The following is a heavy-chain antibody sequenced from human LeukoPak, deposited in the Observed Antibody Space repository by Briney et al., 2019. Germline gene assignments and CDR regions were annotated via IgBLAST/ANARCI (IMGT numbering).Heavy chain of an antibody. D-gene: IGHD5-18*01. J-gene: IGHJ4*02. CDR2: FYYSGST. Sequence: KPSETPSLTCAVSGGSISSYYWSWIRQPPGKGLEWIGFFYYSGSTNYNPSLKSRVTISVDTSKNHFSLKLSSVTAADTAVYYCARGPGGYSYGYYFDYWGQGTLVTVSS. CDR3: ARGPGGYSYGYYFDY. V-gene: IGHV4-59*01. CDR1: GGSISSYY.